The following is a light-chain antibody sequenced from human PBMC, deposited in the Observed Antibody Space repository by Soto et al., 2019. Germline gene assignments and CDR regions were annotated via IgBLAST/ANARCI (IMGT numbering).Light chain of an antibody. Sequence: DIQMTQSPSSLSASVGDRVTITCRASQGISIYLAWFQQKPGKVPKLLIYAASTLQSGVPSRFSGSGSGTEFTLTISSLQSEDVATYYCQKYNSAPLTFGGGTKVEIK. J-gene: IGKJ4*01. CDR2: AAS. V-gene: IGKV1-27*01. CDR1: QGISIY. CDR3: QKYNSAPLT.